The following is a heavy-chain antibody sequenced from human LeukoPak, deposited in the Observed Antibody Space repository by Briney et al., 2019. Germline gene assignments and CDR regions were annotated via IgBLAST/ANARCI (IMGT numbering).Heavy chain of an antibody. CDR1: GFTSSNYA. D-gene: IGHD5-12*01. Sequence: GGSLRLSCAASGFTSSNYAMHWVRPAPGKGLEWVAVISYDGSNKFYADSVKGRFTISRDNSKNTLHLQMNSLRAEDTAVYYCARSLATSYYYMDVWGKGTTVTVSS. J-gene: IGHJ6*03. CDR2: ISYDGSNK. CDR3: ARSLATSYYYMDV. V-gene: IGHV3-30*04.